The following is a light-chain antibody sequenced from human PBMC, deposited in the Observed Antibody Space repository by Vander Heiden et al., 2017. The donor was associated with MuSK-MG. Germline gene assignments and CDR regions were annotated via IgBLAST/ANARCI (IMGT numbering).Light chain of an antibody. CDR1: EGISSY. Sequence: DIQVPQSASYLPAFVGDRGTRNWRASEGISSYLAWFQQKAGKAPKRLIYAASTLQNGGPSRFGGSGAGAEFTLTISSLQPEDFAAYYCQQLNSYPRFTFGPGTKVDIK. J-gene: IGKJ3*01. CDR3: QQLNSYPRFT. V-gene: IGKV1-9*01. CDR2: AAS.